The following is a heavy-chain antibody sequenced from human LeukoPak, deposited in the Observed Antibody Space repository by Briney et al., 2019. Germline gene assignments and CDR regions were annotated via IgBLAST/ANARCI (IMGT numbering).Heavy chain of an antibody. Sequence: SNTLSLTSTVSDRSISSYDWSLGRHPPGEGLEWNRYIYYSGSTNYNPSLKSRVTISVDTSKNQFSLKLSSVTAADTAVYYCARGIQLDYWGQGTLVTVSS. D-gene: IGHD5-18*01. J-gene: IGHJ4*02. CDR3: ARGIQLDY. CDR2: IYYSGST. CDR1: DRSISSYD. V-gene: IGHV4-59*01.